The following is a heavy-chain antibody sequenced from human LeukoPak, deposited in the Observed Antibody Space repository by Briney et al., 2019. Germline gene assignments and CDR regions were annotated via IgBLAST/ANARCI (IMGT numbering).Heavy chain of an antibody. D-gene: IGHD1-26*01. CDR3: AKDSRHRIVGTTTFLDY. V-gene: IGHV3-30*02. J-gene: IGHJ4*02. Sequence: PGGSLRLSCAASGFTFSSYGMHWVRQAPGKGLEWVAFIRNDGSIKFYADSVKGRFTISRDNSRNTLYLQMNSLRAEDTAVYYCAKDSRHRIVGTTTFLDYWGQGTLVTVSS. CDR1: GFTFSSYG. CDR2: IRNDGSIK.